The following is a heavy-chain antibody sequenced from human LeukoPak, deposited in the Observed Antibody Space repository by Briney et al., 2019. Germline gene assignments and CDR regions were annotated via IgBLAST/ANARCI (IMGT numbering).Heavy chain of an antibody. V-gene: IGHV1-69*06. D-gene: IGHD3/OR15-3a*01. Sequence: GASVKVSCKASGGTFSSYAISWVRQAPGQGLEWMGRIIPIFGTANYAQKFQGRVTIIADKSTSTAYMELSSLRSEDTAVYYCARPGLDDAFDIWGQGTMVTVSS. CDR3: ARPGLDDAFDI. CDR2: IIPIFGTA. J-gene: IGHJ3*02. CDR1: GGTFSSYA.